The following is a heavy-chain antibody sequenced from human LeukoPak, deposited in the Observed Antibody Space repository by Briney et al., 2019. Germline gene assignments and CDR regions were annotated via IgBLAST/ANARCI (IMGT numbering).Heavy chain of an antibody. V-gene: IGHV4-59*01. CDR1: DGSITTYY. J-gene: IGHJ2*01. D-gene: IGHD6-13*01. Sequence: PSETLSLTCTVADGSITTYYWSWIRRPPGKGLEWIGYISYRGSTNYNPSLKGRVTISVDTSKNQFSLKLSSVTAADTAVYYCASGGSSWYNNWYFDLWGRGTLVTVSS. CDR3: ASGGSSWYNNWYFDL. CDR2: ISYRGST.